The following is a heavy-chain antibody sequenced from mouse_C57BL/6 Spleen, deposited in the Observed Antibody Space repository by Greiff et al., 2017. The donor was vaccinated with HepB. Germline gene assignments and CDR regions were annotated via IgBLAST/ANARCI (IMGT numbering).Heavy chain of an antibody. CDR3: ARSHYGSSYVGYFDV. D-gene: IGHD1-1*01. J-gene: IGHJ1*03. CDR1: GFNIKDYY. CDR2: IDPEDGET. Sequence: EVQVVESGAELVKPGASVKLSCTASGFNIKDYYMHWVKQRTEQGLEWIGRIDPEDGETKYAPKFQGKATITADTSSNTAYLQLSSLTSEDTAVYYCARSHYGSSYVGYFDVWGTGTTVTVSS. V-gene: IGHV14-2*01.